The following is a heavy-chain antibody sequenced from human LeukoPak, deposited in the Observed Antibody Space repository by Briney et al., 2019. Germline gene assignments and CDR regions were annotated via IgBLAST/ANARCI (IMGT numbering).Heavy chain of an antibody. D-gene: IGHD6-6*01. Sequence: GASVKVSCKASGGTFSSYAINWVRQAPGQGLEWMGGIIPILGTASYAQKFQGRVTMTRDTSTSTVYMELSSLRSEDTAVYYCARTAGRTFDYWGQGTLVTVSS. CDR2: IIPILGTA. CDR1: GGTFSSYA. V-gene: IGHV1-69*10. CDR3: ARTAGRTFDY. J-gene: IGHJ4*02.